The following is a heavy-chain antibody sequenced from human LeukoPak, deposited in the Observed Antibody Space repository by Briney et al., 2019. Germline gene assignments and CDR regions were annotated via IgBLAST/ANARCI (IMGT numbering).Heavy chain of an antibody. V-gene: IGHV4-30-4*01. J-gene: IGHJ5*02. CDR2: IHYSGST. Sequence: PSQTLSLTCTVSGGSISSGEYFWSWIRQPPGKGLEWIGYIHYSGSTSYNPSLKTRVTLSVHTSKNQFSLKLSSVTAADTAVHYCAAGVEWFDPWGQGTLVTVSS. CDR3: AAGVEWFDP. CDR1: GGSISSGEYF. D-gene: IGHD3-10*01.